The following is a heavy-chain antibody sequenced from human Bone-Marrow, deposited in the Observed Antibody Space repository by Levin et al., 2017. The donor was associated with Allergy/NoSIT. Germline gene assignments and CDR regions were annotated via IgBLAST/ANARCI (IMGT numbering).Heavy chain of an antibody. V-gene: IGHV1-2*02. Sequence: ASVKVSCKASGYTFTGYYMHWVRQAPGQGLEWMGWINPNSGGTNYAQKFQGRVTMTRDTSISTAYMELSRLRSDDTAVYYCARVPSHLEWFGELLGDYWGQGTLVTVSS. CDR2: INPNSGGT. CDR3: ARVPSHLEWFGELLGDY. J-gene: IGHJ4*02. D-gene: IGHD3-10*01. CDR1: GYTFTGYY.